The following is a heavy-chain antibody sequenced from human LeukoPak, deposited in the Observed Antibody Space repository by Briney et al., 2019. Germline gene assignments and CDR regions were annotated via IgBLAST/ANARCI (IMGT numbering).Heavy chain of an antibody. V-gene: IGHV1-2*02. J-gene: IGHJ3*02. Sequence: GASVTVSLNSSGYTFTVNYMHWVRQPPGPGLEWVGLIIPNSGGTNYSQTFHGRVTMTRDTSISTAYMELSRLRSDDTAVYYCARDGYCTSPSCSGPWRAFDIWGQGTMVSVSS. CDR2: IIPNSGGT. CDR1: GYTFTVNY. CDR3: ARDGYCTSPSCSGPWRAFDI. D-gene: IGHD2-2*03.